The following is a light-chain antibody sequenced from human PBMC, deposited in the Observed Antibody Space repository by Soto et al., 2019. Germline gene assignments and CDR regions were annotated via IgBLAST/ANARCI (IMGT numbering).Light chain of an antibody. Sequence: DIQMTQSPSSLSASVGDRVTITCRASQTVSRFLNWYQHKPGKAPKLLIYGASSLQSGVPSRFNGSGSGTDFTLTISGLQLEDFATYSCQQGYSTPQTFGQGTKVDIK. CDR2: GAS. V-gene: IGKV1-39*01. CDR1: QTVSRF. CDR3: QQGYSTPQT. J-gene: IGKJ1*01.